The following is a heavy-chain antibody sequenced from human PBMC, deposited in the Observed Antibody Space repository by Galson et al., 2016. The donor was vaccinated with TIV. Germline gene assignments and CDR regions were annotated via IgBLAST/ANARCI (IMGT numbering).Heavy chain of an antibody. Sequence: SVKVSCKASGYTLTSYDINWVRQATGQGLEWMGWMNPNSGNTGYAQRFRGRVTMTRNTSVRTAYMELSSLRSEDTAVYYCARSGDYGDYWGQGTLVTVSS. CDR2: MNPNSGNT. D-gene: IGHD4-17*01. CDR3: ARSGDYGDY. V-gene: IGHV1-8*02. CDR1: GYTLTSYD. J-gene: IGHJ4*02.